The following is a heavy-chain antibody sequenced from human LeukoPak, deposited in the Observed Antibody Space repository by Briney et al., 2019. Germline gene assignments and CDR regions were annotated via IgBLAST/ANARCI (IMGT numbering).Heavy chain of an antibody. D-gene: IGHD1-26*01. Sequence: GGSLRLSCAASGLTFSSYVLSWVRQAPAKGLEWVSSSTGSGGTTHADSVRGRFTISRDNSKSTLYLQMNSLRVEDTAVYYCAKNVLGRGSYSWYCDLWGRGALVTVSS. J-gene: IGHJ2*01. V-gene: IGHV3-23*01. CDR3: AKNVLGRGSYSWYCDL. CDR1: GLTFSSYV. CDR2: STGSGGTT.